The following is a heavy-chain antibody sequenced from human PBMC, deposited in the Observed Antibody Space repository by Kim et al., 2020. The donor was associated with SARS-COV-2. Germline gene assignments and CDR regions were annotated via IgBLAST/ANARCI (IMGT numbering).Heavy chain of an antibody. CDR3: ARDRAGDY. Sequence: GGSLRLSCAASGFTFSSYAMHWVRQAPGKGLEWVAVISYDGSNKYYADSVKGRFTISRDNSKNTLYLQMNSLRAEDTAVYYCARDRAGDYWGQGTLVTVS. D-gene: IGHD6-19*01. J-gene: IGHJ4*02. CDR1: GFTFSSYA. CDR2: ISYDGSNK. V-gene: IGHV3-30*04.